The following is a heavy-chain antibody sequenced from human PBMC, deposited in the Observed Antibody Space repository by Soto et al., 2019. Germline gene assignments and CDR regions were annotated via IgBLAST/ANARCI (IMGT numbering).Heavy chain of an antibody. CDR1: GFTFSSCA. Sequence: PGGSLRLSFAASGFTFSSCAMNWVRQAPVKGLEWVSVISDSGGSTYYADSVKGRFTISRDNSKNTLYLQMNSLRAEDTAVYYCAITPRKGDGPYWGQGT. V-gene: IGHV3-23*01. CDR3: AITPRKGDGPY. J-gene: IGHJ4*02. CDR2: ISDSGGST.